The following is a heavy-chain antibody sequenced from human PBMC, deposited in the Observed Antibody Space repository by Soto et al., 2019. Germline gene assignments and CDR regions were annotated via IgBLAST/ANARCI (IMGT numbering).Heavy chain of an antibody. CDR3: ARETTVTSSFFFYGLDV. CDR2: IYYNGNT. Sequence: PSETLSLTCTVSGGSISDDDYYWNWIRQSPGKGLEWIGHIYYNGNTYYNPSLKSRLTMSLDTSQNQFSLHLTSVIAADSALYFCARETTVTSSFFFYGLDVWGQGTTVTVSS. D-gene: IGHD4-17*01. CDR1: GGSISDDDYY. J-gene: IGHJ6*02. V-gene: IGHV4-30-4*01.